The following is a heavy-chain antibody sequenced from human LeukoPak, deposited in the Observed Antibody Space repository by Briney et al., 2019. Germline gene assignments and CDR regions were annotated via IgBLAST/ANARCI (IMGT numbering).Heavy chain of an antibody. CDR3: ARDGGSYGDCPH. D-gene: IGHD4-17*01. Sequence: ASVKVSCKASGYTFTSYGISWVRQAPGQGLEWMGIINPSDDTTTYAQKFRGRVTMTRDTSTSTVYMDLSSLRSEDTAVYYCARDGGSYGDCPHWGQGTLVTVSS. CDR2: INPSDDTT. V-gene: IGHV1-46*01. CDR1: GYTFTSYG. J-gene: IGHJ4*02.